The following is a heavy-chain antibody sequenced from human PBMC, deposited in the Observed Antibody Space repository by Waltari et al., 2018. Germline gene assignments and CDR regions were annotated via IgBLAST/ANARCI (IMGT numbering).Heavy chain of an antibody. D-gene: IGHD4-4*01. CDR2: IYYSGST. CDR1: GGPISGYY. V-gene: IGHV4-59*08. CDR3: ARFIRLQLDWFDP. Sequence: QVQLQESGPGLVKPSETLSLTCTVSGGPISGYYGRWIRQPPGKGLEWIGYIYYSGSTNYNPSLKSRVTISLDTSKNQFSLKLSSVTAADTAVYYCARFIRLQLDWFDPWGQGALVTVSS. J-gene: IGHJ5*02.